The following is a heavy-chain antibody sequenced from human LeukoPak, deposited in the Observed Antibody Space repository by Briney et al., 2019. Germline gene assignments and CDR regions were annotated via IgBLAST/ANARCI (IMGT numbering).Heavy chain of an antibody. CDR2: VYPDSGGT. CDR3: ARASRPTVTIDPYYFDY. J-gene: IGHJ4*02. V-gene: IGHV1-2*02. D-gene: IGHD4-17*01. CDR1: GYTSTGYY. Sequence: GASVKVSCKASGYTSTGYYMHWVRQAPGQGLEWMGWVYPDSGGTNYPQKFQGRVTMTRDTSTTTAYMEVSRLTSDDTAVYYCARASRPTVTIDPYYFDYWGQGTLVTVPS.